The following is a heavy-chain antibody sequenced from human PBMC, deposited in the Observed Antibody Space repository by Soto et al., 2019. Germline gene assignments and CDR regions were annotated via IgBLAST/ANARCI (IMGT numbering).Heavy chain of an antibody. D-gene: IGHD6-19*01. J-gene: IGHJ4*02. V-gene: IGHV3-21*01. CDR2: ISSSSSYI. CDR1: GFTFSSYS. CDR3: ARVRGSGWQTSFDY. Sequence: GGSLRLSCAASGFTFSSYSMNWVRQAPGKGLEWVSSISSSSSYIYYADSVKGRFTISRDNAKNSLYLQMNSLRAEDTAVYYCARVRGSGWQTSFDYWGQGTLVTVSS.